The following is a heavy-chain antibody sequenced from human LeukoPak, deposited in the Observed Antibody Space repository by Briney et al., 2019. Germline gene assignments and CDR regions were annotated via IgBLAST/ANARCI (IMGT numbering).Heavy chain of an antibody. CDR1: GFTFSTYD. CDR2: ISSSGVTV. J-gene: IGHJ4*02. CDR3: ARGRTSWYFDY. Sequence: GGSLRPSCAASGFTFSTYDMNWVRQAPGKGLEWISFISSSGVTVHYADSVKGRFTISRDNAKNSLSLQMNSLRDEDTAVYYCARGRTSWYFDYRGQGALVTVSS. V-gene: IGHV3-48*02. D-gene: IGHD2-2*01.